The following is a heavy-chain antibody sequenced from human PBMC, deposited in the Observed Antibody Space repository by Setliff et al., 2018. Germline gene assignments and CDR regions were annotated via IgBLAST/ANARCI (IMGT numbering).Heavy chain of an antibody. CDR2: IYHSGST. CDR3: ARVWSSSSYYFDY. D-gene: IGHD6-6*01. CDR1: SGSISSYNYY. Sequence: KPSETLSLTCSVSSGSISSYNYYWGWIRQPPGKGLEWIGNIYHSGSTYYNPSLKSRVTISVDTSKNQFSLRLSSVTAADTAVYYCARVWSSSSYYFDYWGQGTLVTVSS. V-gene: IGHV4-39*07. J-gene: IGHJ4*02.